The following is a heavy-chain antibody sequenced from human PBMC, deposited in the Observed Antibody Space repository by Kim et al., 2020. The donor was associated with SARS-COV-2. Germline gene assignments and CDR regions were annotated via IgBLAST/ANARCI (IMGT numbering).Heavy chain of an antibody. CDR2: IYYSGST. D-gene: IGHD3-10*01. CDR3: ASYGSGSYLYYYYYGMDV. V-gene: IGHV4-39*01. CDR1: GGSISSSSYY. J-gene: IGHJ6*02. Sequence: SETLSLTCTVSGGSISSSSYYWGWIRQPPGKGLEWIGSIYYSGSTYYNPSLKSRVTISVDTSKNQFSLKLSSVTAADTAVYYCASYGSGSYLYYYYYGMDVWGQGTTVTVSS.